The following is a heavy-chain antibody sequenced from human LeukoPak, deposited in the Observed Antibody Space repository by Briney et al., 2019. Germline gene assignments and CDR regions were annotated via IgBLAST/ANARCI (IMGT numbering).Heavy chain of an antibody. V-gene: IGHV3-11*04. CDR3: ASSVGHYDFWSGYWVGPSLMDV. D-gene: IGHD3-3*01. Sequence: GGSLRLSCAASGFTFSDYYMSWIRQAPGKGLEWVSYISSSGSTIYYADFVKGRFTISRDNAKNSLYLQMNSLRAEDTAVYYCASSVGHYDFWSGYWVGPSLMDVWGKGTTVTVSS. CDR2: ISSSGSTI. J-gene: IGHJ6*04. CDR1: GFTFSDYY.